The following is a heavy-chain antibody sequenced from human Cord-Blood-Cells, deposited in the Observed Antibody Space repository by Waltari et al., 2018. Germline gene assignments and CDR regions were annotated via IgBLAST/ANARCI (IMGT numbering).Heavy chain of an antibody. D-gene: IGHD5-18*01. CDR1: GLTFDDYA. CDR2: ISWNSGSI. CDR3: AKARYSYGYEFDY. J-gene: IGHJ4*02. V-gene: IGHV3-9*01. Sequence: EVQLVESGGGLVQPGRSLRLSCAASGLTFDDYAMPWVRQAPGKGLEWVSGISWNSGSIGYADSVKGRFTISRDNAKNSLYLQMNSLRAEDTALYYCAKARYSYGYEFDYWGQGTLVTVSS.